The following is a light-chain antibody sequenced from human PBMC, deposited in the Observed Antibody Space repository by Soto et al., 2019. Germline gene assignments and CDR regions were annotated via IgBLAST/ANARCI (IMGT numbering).Light chain of an antibody. J-gene: IGKJ1*01. V-gene: IGKV1-9*01. CDR3: QQHYSYPPWT. Sequence: IQLTQSPSSLSASVGDRVTITCRASQGISSYLAWYQQKPGKAPKLLIYAASTLQSGVPSRFSGSGSGTDFTLTISCLQSEDFATYYCQQHYSYPPWTFGQGTKVDIK. CDR2: AAS. CDR1: QGISSY.